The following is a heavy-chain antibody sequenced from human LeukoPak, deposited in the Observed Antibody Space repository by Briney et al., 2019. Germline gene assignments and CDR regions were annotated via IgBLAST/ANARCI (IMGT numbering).Heavy chain of an antibody. CDR2: IYYSGST. CDR3: ARHRPAAAGAIGGTIDY. D-gene: IGHD6-13*01. J-gene: IGHJ4*02. Sequence: SETLSLTCTVSGGSISSYYWSWIRQPPGKGLEWIGYIYYSGSTYYNPSLKSRVTISVDTSKNQFSLKLSSVTAADTAVYYCARHRPAAAGAIGGTIDYWGQGTLVTVSS. CDR1: GGSISSYY. V-gene: IGHV4-59*08.